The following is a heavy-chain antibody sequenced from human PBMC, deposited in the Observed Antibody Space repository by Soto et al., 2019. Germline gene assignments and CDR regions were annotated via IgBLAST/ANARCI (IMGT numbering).Heavy chain of an antibody. CDR2: ISYDGSNK. J-gene: IGHJ4*02. D-gene: IGHD3-10*01. CDR3: AKDPRTMVRGVIIRTYYFDY. CDR1: GFTFSSYG. V-gene: IGHV3-30*18. Sequence: QVQLVESGGGVVQPGRSLRLSCAASGFTFSSYGMHWVRQAPGKGLAGVAVISYDGSNKYYADSVKGRFTISRDNSKNTLYLQMNSLRADDTAVYYCAKDPRTMVRGVIIRTYYFDYWVKGTLVTVSS.